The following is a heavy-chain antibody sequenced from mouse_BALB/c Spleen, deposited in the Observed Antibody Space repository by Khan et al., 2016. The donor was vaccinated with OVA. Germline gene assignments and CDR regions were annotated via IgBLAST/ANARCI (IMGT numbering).Heavy chain of an antibody. D-gene: IGHD1-1*01. CDR3: ASPYYGSSSLDY. CDR2: IRNKANGYTT. Sequence: EVELVESGGGLVQPGGSLRLSCATTGFTFTDYYMTWVRQPPGKALEWLGFIRNKANGYTTEYSASVEGRFTISRDNSQSILYLQMNTLRAEDSATYFCASPYYGSSSLDYWGQGTTRTVSS. CDR1: GFTFTDYY. V-gene: IGHV7-3*02. J-gene: IGHJ2*01.